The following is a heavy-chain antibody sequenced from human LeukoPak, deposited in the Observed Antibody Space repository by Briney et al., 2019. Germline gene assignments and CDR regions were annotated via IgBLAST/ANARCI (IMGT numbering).Heavy chain of an antibody. CDR1: GYTVTAYY. J-gene: IGHJ3*02. Sequence: ASVKVSCKASGYTVTAYYMHWVRQAPGQGLEWMGWINPNNGATNFAQKFQGRVTMTGDTSISTVYMELSRLRSDDTAVYYCARTVPGRGAFDIWGQGTMVTVSS. CDR3: ARTVPGRGAFDI. CDR2: INPNNGAT. D-gene: IGHD1-14*01. V-gene: IGHV1-2*02.